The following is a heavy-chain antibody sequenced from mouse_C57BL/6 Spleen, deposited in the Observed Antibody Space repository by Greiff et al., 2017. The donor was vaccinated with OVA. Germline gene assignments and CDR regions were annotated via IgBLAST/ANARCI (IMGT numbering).Heavy chain of an antibody. V-gene: IGHV1-69*01. CDR3: ARPTYYGSSDWYFDV. Sequence: VQLQQPGAELVMPGASVKLSCKASGYTFTSYWMHWVKQRPGQGLEWIGEIDPSDGYTNYNQKFKGKSTLTVDNSSSTAYMLLSSLTSEDSAVYYWARPTYYGSSDWYFDVWGKGTTVTVSS. CDR1: GYTFTSYW. J-gene: IGHJ1*03. D-gene: IGHD1-1*01. CDR2: IDPSDGYT.